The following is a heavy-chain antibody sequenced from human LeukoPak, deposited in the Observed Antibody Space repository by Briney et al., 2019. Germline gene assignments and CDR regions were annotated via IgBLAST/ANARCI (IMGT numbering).Heavy chain of an antibody. CDR3: ARGIVVVPAAYSLGMDV. CDR2: INPSGGST. V-gene: IGHV1-46*01. D-gene: IGHD2-2*01. Sequence: ASVKVSCKASGYTFTSYYMHWVRQAPGQGLEWMGIINPSGGSTSYAQKFQGRVTMTRDTSTSTVYMELSSLRSEDTAVYYCARGIVVVPAAYSLGMDVWGKGTTVTVSS. J-gene: IGHJ6*04. CDR1: GYTFTSYY.